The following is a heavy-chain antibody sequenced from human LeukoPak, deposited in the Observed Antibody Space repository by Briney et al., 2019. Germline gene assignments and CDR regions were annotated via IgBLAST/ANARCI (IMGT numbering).Heavy chain of an antibody. V-gene: IGHV4-39*07. CDR1: GGSISSSSYY. Sequence: PSETLSLTCTVSGGSISSSSYYWGWIRQPPGKGLEWIGSIYYSGSTYYNPSLKSRVTISVDTSKNQFSLKLSSVTAADTAVYYCARRPHYYYYDYMDVWGKGTTVTVSS. J-gene: IGHJ6*03. CDR3: ARRPHYYYYDYMDV. CDR2: IYYSGST.